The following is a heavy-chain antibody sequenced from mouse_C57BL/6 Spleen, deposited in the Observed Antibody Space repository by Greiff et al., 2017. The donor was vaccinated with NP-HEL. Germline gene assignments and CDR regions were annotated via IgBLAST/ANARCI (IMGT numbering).Heavy chain of an antibody. V-gene: IGHV10-1*01. Sequence: EVKLLESGGGLVQPKGSLKLSCAASGFSFNTYAMNWVRQAPGKGLEWVARIRSKSNNYATYYADSVKDRFTISRDDSESMLYLQMNNLKTEETAMYYCVREHSTFAYWGQGTLVTVSA. CDR1: GFSFNTYA. J-gene: IGHJ3*01. CDR2: IRSKSNNYAT. CDR3: VREHSTFAY. D-gene: IGHD2-5*01.